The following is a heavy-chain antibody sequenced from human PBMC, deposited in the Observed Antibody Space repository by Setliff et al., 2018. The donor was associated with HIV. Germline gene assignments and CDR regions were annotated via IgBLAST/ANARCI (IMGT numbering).Heavy chain of an antibody. CDR3: TTGIMITFGGVIVIPGDYYYMDV. CDR1: GFTFSNAW. J-gene: IGHJ6*03. CDR2: IKSKTDGGAT. V-gene: IGHV3-15*01. Sequence: GGSLRLSCAASGFTFSNAWMSWVRQAPGKGLEWVGRIKSKTDGGATDYVAPVKGRFTISRDDSKNTLYLQMNSLKIEDTAVYYCTTGIMITFGGVIVIPGDYYYMDVWSKGTTVTVSS. D-gene: IGHD3-16*02.